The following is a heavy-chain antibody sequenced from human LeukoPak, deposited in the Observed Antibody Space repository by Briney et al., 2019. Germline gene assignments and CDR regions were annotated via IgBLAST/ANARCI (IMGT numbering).Heavy chain of an antibody. CDR3: VAPGVDTATEDDAFDI. Sequence: GSLRLSCAASGFTFSSYAMSWVRQPPGKGLEWIGSIYYSGSTYYNPSLKSRVTTSVDTSKNQFSLKLSSVTAADTAVYYCVAPGVDTATEDDAFDIWGQGTMVTVSS. CDR2: IYYSGST. J-gene: IGHJ3*02. V-gene: IGHV4-38-2*01. CDR1: GFTFSSYA. D-gene: IGHD5-18*01.